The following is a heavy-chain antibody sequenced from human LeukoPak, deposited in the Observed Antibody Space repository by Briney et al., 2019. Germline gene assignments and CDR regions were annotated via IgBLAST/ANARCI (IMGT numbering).Heavy chain of an antibody. CDR1: GCSISTYY. V-gene: IGHV4-59*01. D-gene: IGHD1-26*01. CDR2: IYYTGST. J-gene: IGHJ5*02. Sequence: PSETLSLTCTASGCSISTYYWSWIRQPPGKGLDWIGTIYYTGSTSYNASLKSRVTMSPDATTNQFSLVPKSVTPADTAVYYCARSGNYWHQLWFVPWGGGTLVSVFS. CDR3: ARSGNYWHQLWFVP.